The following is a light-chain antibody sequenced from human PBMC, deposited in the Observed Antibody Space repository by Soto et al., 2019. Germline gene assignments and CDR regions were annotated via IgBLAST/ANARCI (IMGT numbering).Light chain of an antibody. CDR3: QQYNNYLT. V-gene: IGKV1-5*03. CDR2: KAS. Sequence: DIQMTQSPSTLSASVGDRVTITCRASQSVNSWLAWYQLKPGKAPKVLIYKASSLESGVPSRFSGSGSGTEFTLTISSLQPDDSATYYCQQYNNYLTFGQGTKVDIK. J-gene: IGKJ1*01. CDR1: QSVNSW.